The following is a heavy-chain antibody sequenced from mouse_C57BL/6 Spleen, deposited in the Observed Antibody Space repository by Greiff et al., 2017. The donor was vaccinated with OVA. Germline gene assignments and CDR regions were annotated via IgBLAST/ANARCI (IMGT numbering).Heavy chain of an antibody. D-gene: IGHD1-1*01. J-gene: IGHJ3*01. V-gene: IGHV1-15*01. CDR3: TGAVRFAY. CDR2: IDPETGGT. Sequence: QVQLQQSGAELVRPGASVTLSCKASGYTFTDYEMHWVKQTPVHGLEWIGAIDPETGGTAYNQKFKGKAILTADNSSSTAYMELRSLTSEDSAVYYCTGAVRFAYWGQGTLVTVSA. CDR1: GYTFTDYE.